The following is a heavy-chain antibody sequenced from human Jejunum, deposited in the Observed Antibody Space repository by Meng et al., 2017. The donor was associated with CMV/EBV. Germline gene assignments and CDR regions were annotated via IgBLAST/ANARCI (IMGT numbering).Heavy chain of an antibody. CDR3: ARGRVPAAPPDY. CDR1: GYTFTSYD. V-gene: IGHV1-8*03. CDR2: MNPNSGNT. Sequence: ASGYTFTSYDINWVRPATGQGLEWMGWMNPNSGNTGYAQKFRGRITITRNTSISTAYMELSSLRSEDTAVYYCARGRVPAAPPDYWGQGTLVTVSS. D-gene: IGHD2-2*01. J-gene: IGHJ4*02.